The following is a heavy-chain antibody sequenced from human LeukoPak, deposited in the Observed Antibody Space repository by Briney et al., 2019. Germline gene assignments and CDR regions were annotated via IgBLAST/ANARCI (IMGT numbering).Heavy chain of an antibody. D-gene: IGHD3-22*01. V-gene: IGHV3-30-3*02. CDR3: ASLWLTYYYDSSGRSLDY. CDR1: GFTFSSYA. CDR2: ISYDGSNK. Sequence: GGSLRLSCAASGFTFSSYAMHWVRQAPGKGLEWVAVISYDGSNKYYADSVKGRFTISRDNSKNTLYLQMNSLRAEDTAVYYCASLWLTYYYDSSGRSLDYWGQGTLVTVSS. J-gene: IGHJ4*02.